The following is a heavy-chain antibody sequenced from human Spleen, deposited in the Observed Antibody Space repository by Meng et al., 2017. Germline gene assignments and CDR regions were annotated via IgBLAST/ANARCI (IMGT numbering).Heavy chain of an antibody. CDR3: LRGSGGSV. Sequence: QVQLQESGPGLVKPSQTLSLTCAISGGSISINNIYWGWIRQSPGKGLEWIGEIPHRGSSAYNPSLKSRVSMSIDKSKNQFSLKLTSVTAADTAVYHCLRGSGGSVWGQGTLVTVSS. CDR1: GGSISINNIY. V-gene: IGHV4-39*07. CDR2: IPHRGSS. J-gene: IGHJ1*01. D-gene: IGHD3-10*01.